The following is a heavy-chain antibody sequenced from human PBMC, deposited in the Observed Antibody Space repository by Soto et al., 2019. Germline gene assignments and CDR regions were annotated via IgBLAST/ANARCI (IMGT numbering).Heavy chain of an antibody. CDR1: GGTFSSYA. J-gene: IGHJ4*02. D-gene: IGHD3-3*02. Sequence: QVKLVQSGAEVKKPGSSVKVSCKASGGTFSSYAISWVRQAPGQGLEWMGGIITIFGTANYAQKFQGRVTITADESTSTAYMELSSLRSEDTAVYFCARARDPFLEWLPFDDWGQGTLVTVSS. V-gene: IGHV1-69*12. CDR3: ARARDPFLEWLPFDD. CDR2: IITIFGTA.